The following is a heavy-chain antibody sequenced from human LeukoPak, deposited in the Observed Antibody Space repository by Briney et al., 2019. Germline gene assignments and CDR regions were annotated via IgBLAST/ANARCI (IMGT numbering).Heavy chain of an antibody. V-gene: IGHV1-46*01. CDR2: INPSGGST. D-gene: IGHD6-13*01. J-gene: IGHJ6*02. CDR1: GYTFTSYY. CDR3: ARDPEQQLLRRIYYYYGMDV. Sequence: ASVKVSCKASGYTFTSYYMHWVRQAPGQGLEWMGIINPSGGSTSYAQKFQGRVTMTRDTSTSTVYMELSSLRSEDTAVYYCARDPEQQLLRRIYYYYGMDVRGQGTTVTVSS.